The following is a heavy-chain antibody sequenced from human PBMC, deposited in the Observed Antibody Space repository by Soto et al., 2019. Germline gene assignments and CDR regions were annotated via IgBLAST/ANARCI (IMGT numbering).Heavy chain of an antibody. CDR3: ARLQAGYSSSWYEGGYYYYGMDV. Sequence: ASVKVSCKASGYTFTSYDINWVRQATGQGLEWMGWMNPNSGNTGYAQKFQGRVTMTRSTSISTAYMELSSLRSEDTAVYYCARLQAGYSSSWYEGGYYYYGMDVWGQGTTVTVSS. D-gene: IGHD6-13*01. CDR1: GYTFTSYD. CDR2: MNPNSGNT. J-gene: IGHJ6*02. V-gene: IGHV1-8*01.